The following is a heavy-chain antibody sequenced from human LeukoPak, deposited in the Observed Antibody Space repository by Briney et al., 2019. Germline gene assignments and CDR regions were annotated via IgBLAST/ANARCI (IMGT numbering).Heavy chain of an antibody. CDR1: GGSFSGYY. CDR2: INHSGST. V-gene: IGHV4-34*01. J-gene: IGHJ5*02. CDR3: ARAAQLVRHWFDP. Sequence: KPSDTLSLTCAVYGGSFSGYYWSWIRQPPGKGLEWIGEINHSGSTNYNPSLKSRVAISVDTSKNQFSMKLSPVTAADTAVYYCARAAQLVRHWFDPWGQGTLVTVSS. D-gene: IGHD6-13*01.